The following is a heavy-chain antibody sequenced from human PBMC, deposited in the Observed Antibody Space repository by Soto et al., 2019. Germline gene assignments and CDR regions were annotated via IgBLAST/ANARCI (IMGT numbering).Heavy chain of an antibody. CDR2: THYSAET. D-gene: IGHD3-10*01. J-gene: IGHJ4*02. CDR3: ARHLNSGTYPLDF. Sequence: QLQLEESGPGLVKPSETLSLTCTVSGGSISSNYWSWIRQPPGKGLEWIAYTHYSAETNYNPSLKSRLTMSLDTSANLSSLKLNSVTAADTAVYFCARHLNSGTYPLDFWGQGTLVTVSS. V-gene: IGHV4-59*08. CDR1: GGSISSNY.